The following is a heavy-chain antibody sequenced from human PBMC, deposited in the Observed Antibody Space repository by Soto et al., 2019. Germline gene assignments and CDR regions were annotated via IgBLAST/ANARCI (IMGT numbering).Heavy chain of an antibody. Sequence: ASVKVSCKASGGTFSSYAISWVRQAPGQGLEWMGWIIPNNETTNYAQKFQGRVTMTTDKSTSTAYMELRSLRSDDTAVYYCARVVVAATTWFDPWGQGTLVTVSS. CDR2: IIPNNETT. V-gene: IGHV1-18*01. CDR3: ARVVVAATTWFDP. D-gene: IGHD2-15*01. J-gene: IGHJ5*02. CDR1: GGTFSSYA.